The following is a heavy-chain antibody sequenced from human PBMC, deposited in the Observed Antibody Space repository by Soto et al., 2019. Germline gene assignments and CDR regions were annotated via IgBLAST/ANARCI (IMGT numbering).Heavy chain of an antibody. Sequence: SETLSLTCAVSGYSISSGYYWGWIRQPPGKGLEWIGSIYHSGSTYYNPSLKSRVTISVDTSKNQFSLKLSSVTAADTAVYYCARDTYGSGFNWFDPWGQGTLVTVSS. J-gene: IGHJ5*02. V-gene: IGHV4-38-2*02. D-gene: IGHD3-10*01. CDR3: ARDTYGSGFNWFDP. CDR2: IYHSGST. CDR1: GYSISSGYY.